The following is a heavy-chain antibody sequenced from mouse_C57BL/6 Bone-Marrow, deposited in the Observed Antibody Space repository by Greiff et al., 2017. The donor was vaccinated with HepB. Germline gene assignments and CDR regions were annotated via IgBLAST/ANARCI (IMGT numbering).Heavy chain of an antibody. CDR2: IWGVGST. D-gene: IGHD3-3*01. CDR1: GFSLTSYG. V-gene: IGHV2-6*01. CDR3: TSEGRGAWFAY. J-gene: IGHJ3*01. Sequence: VKLVESGPGLVAPSQSLSITCTVSGFSLTSYGVDWVRQSPGKGLEWLGVIWGVGSTNYNSALKSRLSISKDNSKSQVFLKMNSLQTDDTAMYYCTSEGRGAWFAYWGQGTLVTVSA.